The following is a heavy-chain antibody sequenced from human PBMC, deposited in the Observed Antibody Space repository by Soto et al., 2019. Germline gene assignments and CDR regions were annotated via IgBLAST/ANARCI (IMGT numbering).Heavy chain of an antibody. V-gene: IGHV4-34*01. CDR1: GGSFSGYY. Sequence: SETLSLTCAVYGGSFSGYYWSWIRQPPGKGLEWIGEINHSGSTNYNPSLKSRVTISVDTSKNQFSLKLSSVTAADTAVYYCARGRGGRGVIIYYYGMDVWGQGTTVPVSS. J-gene: IGHJ6*02. D-gene: IGHD3-10*01. CDR2: INHSGST. CDR3: ARGRGGRGVIIYYYGMDV.